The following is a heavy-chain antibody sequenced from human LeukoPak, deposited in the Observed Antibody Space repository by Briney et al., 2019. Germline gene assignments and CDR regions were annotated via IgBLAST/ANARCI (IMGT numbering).Heavy chain of an antibody. Sequence: SETLSLTCAVYGGSFSGYYWSWIRQPPGKGLEWIGGINHSGSTNYNPSLKSRVTISVDTSKNQFSLKLSSVTAADTAVYYCARGLIAVAGTPTSYYYYYYMDVWGKGTTVTVSS. CDR3: ARGLIAVAGTPTSYYYYYYMDV. J-gene: IGHJ6*03. CDR1: GGSFSGYY. V-gene: IGHV4-34*01. D-gene: IGHD6-19*01. CDR2: INHSGST.